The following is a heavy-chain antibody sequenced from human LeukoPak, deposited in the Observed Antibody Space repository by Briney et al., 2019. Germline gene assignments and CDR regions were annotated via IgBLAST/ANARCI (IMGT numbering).Heavy chain of an antibody. CDR2: IYYTGNP. Sequence: SETLSLTCLASGDSISTHYWSWIRQPPGKGLEWIGDIYYTGNPNYHPSLKSRVTISIDTSKNQFSLKVTAVTAADTAVYYCARLVAAGTGDWFDPWGQGTLVTVSS. V-gene: IGHV4-59*11. D-gene: IGHD6-13*01. CDR1: GDSISTHY. J-gene: IGHJ5*02. CDR3: ARLVAAGTGDWFDP.